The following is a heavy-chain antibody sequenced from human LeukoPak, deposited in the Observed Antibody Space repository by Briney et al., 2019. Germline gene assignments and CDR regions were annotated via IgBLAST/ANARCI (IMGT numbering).Heavy chain of an antibody. J-gene: IGHJ4*02. Sequence: SVKVSCKASGGTFSSYAISWVRQAPGQGLEWMGGIIPIFGTAIYAQKFQGRVTITADKSTSTAYMELSSLRSEDTAVYYCARVLIAVAGTLDYWGQGTLVTVSS. CDR3: ARVLIAVAGTLDY. V-gene: IGHV1-69*06. CDR1: GGTFSSYA. CDR2: IIPIFGTA. D-gene: IGHD6-19*01.